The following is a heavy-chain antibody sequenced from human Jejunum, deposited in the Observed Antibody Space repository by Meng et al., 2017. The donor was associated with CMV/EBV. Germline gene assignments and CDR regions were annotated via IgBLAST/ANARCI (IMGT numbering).Heavy chain of an antibody. CDR3: AREPQLEIDAFDI. Sequence: SGLTVSNYTMHWVRQAPGKGLQWVALISQDGSNKYYADSVKGRFTISRDTSKNTLYVQMNSLRPEDTAVYYCAREPQLEIDAFDIWGRGTMVTVSS. CDR1: GLTVSNYT. J-gene: IGHJ3*02. CDR2: ISQDGSNK. D-gene: IGHD1-1*01. V-gene: IGHV3-30-3*01.